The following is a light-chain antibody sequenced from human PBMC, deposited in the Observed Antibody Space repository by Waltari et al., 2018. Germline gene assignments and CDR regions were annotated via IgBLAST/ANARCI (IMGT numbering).Light chain of an antibody. CDR3: QQYYTIPPT. CDR1: QSVLYNSIHKTY. Sequence: DIVMTQSPDSLAVSLGERATINCKSSQSVLYNSIHKTYVAWYQHKPGKSPKLLIYWASTRVSGVPDRFSGSGSGTDFTLTISSLQAEDVAVYYCQQYYTIPPTFGQGTKVEIK. J-gene: IGKJ1*01. CDR2: WAS. V-gene: IGKV4-1*01.